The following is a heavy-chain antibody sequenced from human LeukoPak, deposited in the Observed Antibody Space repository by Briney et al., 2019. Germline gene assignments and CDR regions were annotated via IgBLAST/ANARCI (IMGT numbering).Heavy chain of an antibody. CDR1: GYTFTGYY. J-gene: IGHJ4*02. CDR3: ALASPGIAAAGRIDY. Sequence: ASVKVSCKASGYTFTGYYMHWVRQAPGQGLEWMGRINPNSGGTNYAQKFQGRVTMTRDTSISTAYMELSRLRSDDTAVYYCALASPGIAAAGRIDYWGQGTLVTVSS. CDR2: INPNSGGT. D-gene: IGHD6-13*01. V-gene: IGHV1-2*06.